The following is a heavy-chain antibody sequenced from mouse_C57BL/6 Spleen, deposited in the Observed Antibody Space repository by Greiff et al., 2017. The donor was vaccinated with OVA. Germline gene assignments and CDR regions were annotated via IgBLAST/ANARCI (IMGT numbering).Heavy chain of an antibody. Sequence: EVQLQESGPGLVKPSQSLSLTCSVTGYSITSGYYWNWIRQFPGNKLEWMGYISYDGSNNYNPSLKNRISITRDTSKHQFFLKLNSVTTEDTATYYCARSGNYVEYAMDYWGQGTSVTVSS. CDR1: GYSITSGYY. CDR3: ARSGNYVEYAMDY. CDR2: ISYDGSN. D-gene: IGHD2-1*01. V-gene: IGHV3-6*01. J-gene: IGHJ4*01.